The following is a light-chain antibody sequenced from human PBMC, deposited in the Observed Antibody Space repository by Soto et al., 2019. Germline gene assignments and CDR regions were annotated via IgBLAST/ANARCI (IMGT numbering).Light chain of an antibody. J-gene: IGKJ5*01. Sequence: EVVMTQSPATLSVSPGERATLSCRASQSVSSNLAWYQQKPGQAPRLLIYGASTRATGIPARFSGSGSGTEFTLSISRLQSEDSAVYYCQQYNNWPPITFGQGTRLEIK. V-gene: IGKV3D-15*01. CDR1: QSVSSN. CDR2: GAS. CDR3: QQYNNWPPIT.